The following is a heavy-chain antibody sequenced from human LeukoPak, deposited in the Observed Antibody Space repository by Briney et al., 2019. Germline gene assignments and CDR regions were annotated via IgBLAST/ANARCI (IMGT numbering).Heavy chain of an antibody. CDR2: YSGSGGST. D-gene: IGHD3-22*01. J-gene: IGHJ4*02. CDR1: GFTISSYA. Sequence: GSLRLSCAASGFTISSYAMSWVRQAPGKGLEWVSAYSGSGGSTYYADSVKGRFTISRENSKSTLYLQMNSLRAEDTAVYYCAKVIDDSSGYYYVESSLFDYWGQGTLVTAAS. V-gene: IGHV3-23*01. CDR3: AKVIDDSSGYYYVESSLFDY.